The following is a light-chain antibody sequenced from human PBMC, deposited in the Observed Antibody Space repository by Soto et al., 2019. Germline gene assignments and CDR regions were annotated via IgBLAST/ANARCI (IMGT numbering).Light chain of an antibody. J-gene: IGKJ1*01. CDR1: QSISSY. CDR2: AAS. Sequence: DIQMTQSPSSLSASVGDRVTITCRASQSISSYLNWYQQKPGKVPKLLIYAASSLQGGVPSRFSGSGYGTDFTLTISSLQPEDFATYYCQQSFSAPWTFGQGTKVDIK. CDR3: QQSFSAPWT. V-gene: IGKV1-39*01.